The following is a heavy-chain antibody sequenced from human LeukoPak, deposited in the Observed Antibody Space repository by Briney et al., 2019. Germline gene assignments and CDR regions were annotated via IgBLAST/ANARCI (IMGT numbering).Heavy chain of an antibody. Sequence: SVKVSCTAPGGSFGRYAVSWVRQAPGQGLEWMGGIVPILGTANYAQKFQGRVTITADDSTGTAYMELTSLRSADTAVYYCARSQGYSYGSSYWGQGTLVTVSS. CDR2: IVPILGTA. J-gene: IGHJ4*02. V-gene: IGHV1-69*01. CDR3: ARSQGYSYGSSY. CDR1: GGSFGRYA. D-gene: IGHD5-18*01.